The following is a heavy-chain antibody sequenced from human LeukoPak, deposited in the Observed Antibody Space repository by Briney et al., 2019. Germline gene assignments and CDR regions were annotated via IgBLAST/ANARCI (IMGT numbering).Heavy chain of an antibody. V-gene: IGHV3-23*01. Sequence: PGGSLRLSCAASGFIFSDYGMSWVRQAPGKGLEWVSAISGSGDSTYYADSVKGRFTISRDNSKNTLYLQMNSLGAEDTAVYYCARVIVVVITSDAFDIWGQGTMVTVSS. CDR2: ISGSGDST. J-gene: IGHJ3*02. D-gene: IGHD3-22*01. CDR3: ARVIVVVITSDAFDI. CDR1: GFIFSDYG.